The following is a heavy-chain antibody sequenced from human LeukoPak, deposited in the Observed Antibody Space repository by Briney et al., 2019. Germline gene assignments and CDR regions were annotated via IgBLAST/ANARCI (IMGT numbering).Heavy chain of an antibody. J-gene: IGHJ4*02. Sequence: GGSLRLSCAASGFTFTTYGMHWVRQAPGKGLEWVAVVSYDGSYKYYVDSVKGRFTISRDNSKNTLYLQMNSLRAEDTAVYYCAKDRVRYCSSTSCSDVLDYWGQGTLVTVSS. D-gene: IGHD2-2*01. V-gene: IGHV3-30*18. CDR2: VSYDGSYK. CDR1: GFTFTTYG. CDR3: AKDRVRYCSSTSCSDVLDY.